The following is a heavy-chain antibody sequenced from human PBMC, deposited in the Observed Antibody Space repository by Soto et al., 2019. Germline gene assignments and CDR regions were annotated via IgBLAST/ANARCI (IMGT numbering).Heavy chain of an antibody. CDR1: GYTFTSYG. CDR2: ISAYNGNT. D-gene: IGHD6-6*01. J-gene: IGHJ4*02. V-gene: IGHV1-18*04. CDR3: ARGGRYSSSSEVSI. Sequence: QVQLVQSGAEMKKPGASAKVSCKASGYTFTSYGFTWVRQAPGQGLEWMGWISAYNGNTNYAQKLQGRVTMTTDTSTSTAYMELRSLRFDDTAVYYCARGGRYSSSSEVSIWGQGTLVTVSS.